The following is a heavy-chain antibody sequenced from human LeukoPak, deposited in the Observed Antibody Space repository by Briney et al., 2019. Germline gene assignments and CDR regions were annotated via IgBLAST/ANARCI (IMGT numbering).Heavy chain of an antibody. V-gene: IGHV4-39*01. CDR2: IYYSGST. CDR1: GGSISSSSYY. D-gene: IGHD4/OR15-4a*01. CDR3: ARQPNTVDY. J-gene: IGHJ4*02. Sequence: PSETLSLTCTVSGGSISSSSYYWGWIRQPPGKGLEWIGSIYYSGSTYYNPSLKSRVTISVDTSKNQFSLKLSSVTAADTAVYYCARQPNTVDYWGQGTLVTVSS.